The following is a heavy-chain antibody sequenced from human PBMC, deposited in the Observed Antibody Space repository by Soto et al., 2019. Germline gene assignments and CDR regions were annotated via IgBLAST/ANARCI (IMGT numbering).Heavy chain of an antibody. D-gene: IGHD5-18*01. CDR3: ASAGDTEKTPFNYYYYYMDV. V-gene: IGHV4-39*01. CDR1: GGSISSSSYY. CDR2: IYYSGST. J-gene: IGHJ6*03. Sequence: SETLSLTCTVSGGSISSSSYYWGWIRQPPGKGLEWIGSIYYSGSTYYNPSLKSRVTISIDTSKNQFSLKLSSVTAADTAVYYCASAGDTEKTPFNYYYYYMDVWGKGTTVTVSS.